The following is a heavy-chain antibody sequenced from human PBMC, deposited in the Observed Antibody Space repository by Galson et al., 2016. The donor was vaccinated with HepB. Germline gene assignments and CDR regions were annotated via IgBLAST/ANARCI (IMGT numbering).Heavy chain of an antibody. CDR1: GGSISNGDYS. Sequence: TLSLTCAVSGGSISNGDYSWTWIRQPPRKCLEWIGYIYQSGTTFYNPSLKSRVSMSVDTTKNQFYLRLNSVTAADTAVYYCAGESLHDHGDYEAFDMWGHGTLVAVSS. CDR3: AGESLHDHGDYEAFDM. V-gene: IGHV4-30-2*01. D-gene: IGHD4-17*01. J-gene: IGHJ3*02. CDR2: IYQSGTT.